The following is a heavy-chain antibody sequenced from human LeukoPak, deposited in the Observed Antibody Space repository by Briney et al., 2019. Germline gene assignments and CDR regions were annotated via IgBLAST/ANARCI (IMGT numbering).Heavy chain of an antibody. J-gene: IGHJ6*02. D-gene: IGHD1-1*01. Sequence: GGSLRLSCAASGFTFSSYAMSWVRQAPGKGLEWVSAISGSGDSTYYADSVKGRITISRDNSKNTLYLQMNSLRAEDTAVYYCAKGDRFGTTGTMDVWGQWTTVTVSS. V-gene: IGHV3-23*01. CDR2: ISGSGDST. CDR3: AKGDRFGTTGTMDV. CDR1: GFTFSSYA.